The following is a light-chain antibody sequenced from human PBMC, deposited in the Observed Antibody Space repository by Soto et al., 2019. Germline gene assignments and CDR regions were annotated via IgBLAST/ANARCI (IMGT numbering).Light chain of an antibody. CDR2: LAS. CDR1: QNLLHSNGYFY. V-gene: IGKV2-28*01. Sequence: DIVVTQSPLSLPVTPGEPASISCRSSQNLLHSNGYFYLHRYLQKPGQSPQLLIYLASHRASGVPDRFSGSGLGTDFTLKISRVEAEDVGVYYCLQSLQTPRTFGQGTKVEIK. J-gene: IGKJ1*01. CDR3: LQSLQTPRT.